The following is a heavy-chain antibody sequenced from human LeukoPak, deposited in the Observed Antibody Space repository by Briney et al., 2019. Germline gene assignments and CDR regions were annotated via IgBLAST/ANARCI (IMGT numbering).Heavy chain of an antibody. Sequence: GGSLRLSCAASGFTFSSYWMSWVRQAPGKGLEWVANIKQDGSEKYYVDSMKGRFTISRDNAKNSLYLQMNSLRAEDTAVYYCARVRYCSSTSCYYGNDYYYYYMDVWGKGTTVTISS. CDR1: GFTFSSYW. CDR3: ARVRYCSSTSCYYGNDYYYYYMDV. J-gene: IGHJ6*03. D-gene: IGHD2-2*01. CDR2: IKQDGSEK. V-gene: IGHV3-7*01.